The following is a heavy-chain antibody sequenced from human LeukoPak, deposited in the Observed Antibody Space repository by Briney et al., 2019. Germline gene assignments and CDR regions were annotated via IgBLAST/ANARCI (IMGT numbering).Heavy chain of an antibody. V-gene: IGHV3-72*01. D-gene: IGHD3-10*01. CDR2: SRDKAHSYTT. Sequence: GGSLRLSCAVSGFTFSDYYMDWVRQTPGRGLEWVARSRDKAHSYTTEYAASVRGRFTISRDESNNSLYLQMNSLKIEDTALYYCVRGYNSFDPWGQGTQVTVSS. J-gene: IGHJ5*02. CDR3: VRGYNSFDP. CDR1: GFTFSDYY.